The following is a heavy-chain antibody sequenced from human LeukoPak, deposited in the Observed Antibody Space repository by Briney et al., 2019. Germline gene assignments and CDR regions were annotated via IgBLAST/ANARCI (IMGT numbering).Heavy chain of an antibody. CDR1: GGSISYYF. V-gene: IGHV4-4*07. Sequence: PSETLSLTCTVSGGSISYYFWSWIRQPAGKGLEWIGRINISGSTNYNPSLKSRVTMSIDTSKNQFSLNLSSVTAADTAVYYCARDAGYGGQGPLVTVSS. CDR2: INISGST. CDR3: ARDAGY. J-gene: IGHJ4*02.